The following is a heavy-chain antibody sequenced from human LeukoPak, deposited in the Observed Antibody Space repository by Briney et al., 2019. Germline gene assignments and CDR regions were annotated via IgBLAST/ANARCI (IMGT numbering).Heavy chain of an antibody. J-gene: IGHJ4*02. Sequence: GGSLRLSCATSGFTFSYVWMSWVRQAPGKGLEWVGRIASSADGGSTAYAAPARGRFTISRDDSKGTLYLQMNSLKTEDTAVYYCSEGLDYWGRGTLVTVSS. CDR1: GFTFSYVW. CDR2: IASSADGGST. V-gene: IGHV3-15*04. CDR3: SEGLDY.